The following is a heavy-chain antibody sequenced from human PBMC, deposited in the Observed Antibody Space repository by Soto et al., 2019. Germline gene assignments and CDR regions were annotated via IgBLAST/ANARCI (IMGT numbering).Heavy chain of an antibody. D-gene: IGHD6-13*01. V-gene: IGHV4-4*07. CDR3: ARYSSNWFQTEGMDV. CDR2: IDTSGNT. Sequence: SETLSLTCTVSGGSISTHYWSWIRQPAGKGLEWIGRIDTSGNTNYNPSLKSRVTMSVDTSKKQFSLKLTSVTAADTAVYYCARYSSNWFQTEGMDVWGQGTTVTVSS. CDR1: GGSISTHY. J-gene: IGHJ6*02.